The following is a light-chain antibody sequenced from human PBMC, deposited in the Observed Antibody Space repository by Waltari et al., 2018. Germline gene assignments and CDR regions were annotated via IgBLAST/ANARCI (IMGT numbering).Light chain of an antibody. CDR1: SHNHGSNF. Sequence: QSLLTQPPSASGTPGQRVTISCSGSSHNHGSNFVYWYQQLPGTAPKLLMSRNNQRPSGVPDRISGSKSGTSASLAISGLRSEDEAEYYCASWDDDLSGVVFGGGTKVTVL. V-gene: IGLV1-47*01. CDR3: ASWDDDLSGVV. J-gene: IGLJ2*01. CDR2: RNN.